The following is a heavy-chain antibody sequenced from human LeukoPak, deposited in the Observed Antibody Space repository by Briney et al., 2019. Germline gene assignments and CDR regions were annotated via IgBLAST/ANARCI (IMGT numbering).Heavy chain of an antibody. D-gene: IGHD6-13*01. V-gene: IGHV4-31*03. CDR3: ARDRAGLAGFFDP. Sequence: SQTLSLTCTVSGGSISSGGYYWSWIRQHPGKGLEWIGYIYYSGSTYYNPSLKSRVTISVDTSKNQFSLKLSSVTAADTAVYYCARDRAGLAGFFDPWGQGTLVTVSS. J-gene: IGHJ5*02. CDR2: IYYSGST. CDR1: GGSISSGGYY.